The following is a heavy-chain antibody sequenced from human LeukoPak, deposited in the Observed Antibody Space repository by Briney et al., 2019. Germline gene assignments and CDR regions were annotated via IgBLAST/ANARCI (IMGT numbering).Heavy chain of an antibody. V-gene: IGHV3-23*01. CDR1: GFTFSNYA. D-gene: IGHD5-24*01. CDR3: PQRDAYTPSFVS. J-gene: IGHJ4*02. CDR2: ISGSGVST. Sequence: GGSLRLSCAASGFTFSNYAMSWVRQAPGKGLEWVSTISGSGVSTDYADSVRGRFTISRDNSKNTLYLQMNSLRAEDTAVYYCPQRDAYTPSFVSWGQGPLVTVSS.